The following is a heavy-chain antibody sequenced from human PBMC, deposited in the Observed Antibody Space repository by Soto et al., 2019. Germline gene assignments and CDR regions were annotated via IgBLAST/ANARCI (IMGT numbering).Heavy chain of an antibody. J-gene: IGHJ6*02. CDR2: IWYDGSNK. D-gene: IGHD5-12*01. CDR1: GFTFSSYG. CDR3: ARGGMATITYYYYGMDV. Sequence: GGSLRLSCAASGFTFSSYGMHWVRQAPGKGLEWVAVIWYDGSNKYYADSVKGRFTISRDNSKNTLYLQMNSLRAEDTAVYYCARGGMATITYYYYGMDVWGQGTTVTVSS. V-gene: IGHV3-33*01.